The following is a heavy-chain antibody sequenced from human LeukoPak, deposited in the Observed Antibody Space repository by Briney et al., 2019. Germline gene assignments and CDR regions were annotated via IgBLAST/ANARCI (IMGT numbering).Heavy chain of an antibody. CDR1: GYSISSGYY. CDR3: ARTDSSGYYYWFDP. Sequence: SETLSLTCTVSGYSISSGYYWSWIRQPPGKGLEWIGYIYYSGSTNYNPSLKSRVTTSVDTSKNQFSLKLSSVTAADTAVYYCARTDSSGYYYWFDPWGQGTLVTVSS. CDR2: IYYSGST. V-gene: IGHV4-38-2*02. J-gene: IGHJ5*02. D-gene: IGHD3-22*01.